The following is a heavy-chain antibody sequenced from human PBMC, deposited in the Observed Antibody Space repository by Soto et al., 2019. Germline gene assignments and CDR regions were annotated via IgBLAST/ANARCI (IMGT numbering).Heavy chain of an antibody. CDR3: ARESVVVPAAIGPVDY. Sequence: SETLSLTCTVTGDSINSRSYYWGWIRQPPGKGLEWIGSIYYSGRTYNNPSLRSRVSMSIDTSKDQFSLKLKSVTAADTTVYYCARESVVVPAAIGPVDYWGQGTLVTVSS. CDR2: IYYSGRT. V-gene: IGHV4-39*02. D-gene: IGHD2-2*01. J-gene: IGHJ4*02. CDR1: GDSINSRSYY.